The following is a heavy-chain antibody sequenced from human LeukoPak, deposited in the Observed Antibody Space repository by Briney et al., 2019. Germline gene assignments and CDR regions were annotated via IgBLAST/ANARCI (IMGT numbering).Heavy chain of an antibody. CDR1: GFTFSSSA. CDR2: ISGSGGST. CDR3: AKARSGSGSYGKYYFDY. J-gene: IGHJ4*02. D-gene: IGHD3-10*01. V-gene: IGHV3-23*01. Sequence: GGSLRLSCAASGFTFSSSAMNWVRQAPGKGLEWVSAISGSGGSTYYADSVKGRFTISRDNSRNTLYLQMNSLRVEDTAVYYCAKARSGSGSYGKYYFDYWGQGTLVTVSS.